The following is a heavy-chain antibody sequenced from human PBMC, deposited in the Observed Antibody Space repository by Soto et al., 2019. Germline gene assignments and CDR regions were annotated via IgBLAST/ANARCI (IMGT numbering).Heavy chain of an antibody. Sequence: GGSLRLSCAASGFTVSSNYMSWVRQAPGKGLEWVSVIYSGGNTYYADSVKGRFTISRDNSRNTVYLQMNSLRAEDTAVYHCVRDLLGSGGHFDYWGQGTPVTVSS. CDR1: GFTVSSNY. V-gene: IGHV3-53*01. J-gene: IGHJ4*02. D-gene: IGHD7-27*01. CDR2: IYSGGNT. CDR3: VRDLLGSGGHFDY.